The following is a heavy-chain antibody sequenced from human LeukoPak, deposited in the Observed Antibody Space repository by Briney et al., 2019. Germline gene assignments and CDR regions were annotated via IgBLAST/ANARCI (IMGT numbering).Heavy chain of an antibody. CDR3: AKGVGRMTTVIENDY. D-gene: IGHD4-17*01. Sequence: PGGSLRLSCAASGFTFSRYTMNWVRQVPGKGLEWVSSISSASSYIYYADSVKGRFTISRDNAKNTLYLQMNSLRAEDTAVYYCAKGVGRMTTVIENDYWGQGTLVTVSS. J-gene: IGHJ4*02. CDR2: ISSASSYI. V-gene: IGHV3-21*04. CDR1: GFTFSRYT.